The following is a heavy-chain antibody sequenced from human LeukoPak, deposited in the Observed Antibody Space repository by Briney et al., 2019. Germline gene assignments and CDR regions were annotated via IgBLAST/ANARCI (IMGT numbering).Heavy chain of an antibody. Sequence: GGFLRLSCAASGFTFSSYSMNWVRQAPGKGLEWVSYISSSSSTIYYADSVKGRFTISRDNAKNSLYLQMNSLRAEDTAVYYCARVAQSQRSGYIVVVPAAMDYFDYWGQGTLVTVSS. J-gene: IGHJ4*02. CDR3: ARVAQSQRSGYIVVVPAAMDYFDY. D-gene: IGHD2-2*01. CDR2: ISSSSSTI. CDR1: GFTFSSYS. V-gene: IGHV3-48*04.